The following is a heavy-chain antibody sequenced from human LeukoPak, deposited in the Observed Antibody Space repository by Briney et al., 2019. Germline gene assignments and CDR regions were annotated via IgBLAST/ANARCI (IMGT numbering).Heavy chain of an antibody. CDR2: ISGSGGTT. CDR3: AKDRRPYSSGGLYFQH. J-gene: IGHJ1*01. V-gene: IGHV3-23*01. D-gene: IGHD6-19*01. Sequence: GGSLRLSCAASGFTFSSYAMSWVRQAPEKGLEWVSVISGSGGTTYYADSVKGRFTISRDTSKNTLYLQMNSLRAEDTAVYYCAKDRRPYSSGGLYFQHWGQGTLVTVSS. CDR1: GFTFSSYA.